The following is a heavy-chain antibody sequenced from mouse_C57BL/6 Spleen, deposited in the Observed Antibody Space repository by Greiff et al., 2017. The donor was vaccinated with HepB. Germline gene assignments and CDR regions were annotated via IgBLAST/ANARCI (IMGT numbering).Heavy chain of an antibody. V-gene: IGHV2-2*01. CDR2: IWSGGST. CDR1: GFSLTSYG. CDR3: ARNQHYGSSFTFYYFDY. D-gene: IGHD1-1*01. J-gene: IGHJ2*01. Sequence: QVQLKESGPGLVQPSQSLSITCTVSGFSLTSYGVHWVRQSPGKGLEWLGVIWSGGSTDYNAAFISRLSISKDNSKSQVFFKMNSLQADDTAIYYCARNQHYGSSFTFYYFDYWGQGTTLTVSS.